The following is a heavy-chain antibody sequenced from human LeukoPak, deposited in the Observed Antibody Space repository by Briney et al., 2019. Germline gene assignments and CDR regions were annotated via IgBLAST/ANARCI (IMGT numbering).Heavy chain of an antibody. V-gene: IGHV5-51*01. D-gene: IGHD3-3*02. J-gene: IGHJ4*02. CDR2: IHPDDYDT. Sequence: GESLQISCKGSGYSFTSYWIGWVRQMPGKGLEWMGIIHPDDYDTRYSPSFQGQVTISADKSVSTAYLQWSSLKASDTAMYYCAGLAHRYFDYWGQGTLVTVSS. CDR3: AGLAHRYFDY. CDR1: GYSFTSYW.